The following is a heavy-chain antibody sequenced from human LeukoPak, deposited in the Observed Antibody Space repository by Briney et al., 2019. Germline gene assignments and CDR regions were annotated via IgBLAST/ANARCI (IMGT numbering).Heavy chain of an antibody. V-gene: IGHV3-23*01. CDR3: VRWVRSSGWFGDY. CDR1: GFAFSTYA. CDR2: ISTSGGST. Sequence: PGGSLRLSCAASGFAFSTYAMTWVRQAPGKGLGWVSSISTSGGSTYYADSVKGRFTISRDNSRNTLFLQMNSVRAEDTAVYYCVRWVRSSGWFGDYWGQGTLVTVSS. D-gene: IGHD6-19*01. J-gene: IGHJ4*02.